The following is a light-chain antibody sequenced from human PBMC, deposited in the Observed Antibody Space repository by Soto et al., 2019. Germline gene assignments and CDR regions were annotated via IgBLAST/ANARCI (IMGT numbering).Light chain of an antibody. J-gene: IGKJ2*01. Sequence: VLTQSPGNLSLSAGDRATLSCRASQSVSSSSFAWYQQKPGQPPRHLIFGTSARATGIPDRFRGSGSGTEFTLTITRLEPEDVALYYCKQYGNSRFTFGRGTKLEIK. CDR2: GTS. CDR3: KQYGNSRFT. V-gene: IGKV3-20*01. CDR1: QSVSSSS.